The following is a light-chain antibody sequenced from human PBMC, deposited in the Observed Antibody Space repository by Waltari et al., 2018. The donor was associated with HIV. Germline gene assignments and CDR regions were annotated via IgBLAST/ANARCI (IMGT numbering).Light chain of an antibody. CDR2: AAA. Sequence: DIQMTQSPGSVSASVGDRVTITCRASQGISTWLAWYQQKPGKAPNLLIYAAATLHSGVPSRFSGSGSGTVVTLTISSLQPEDFATYDCQQGNSFPLTFGGGTRVEIK. CDR3: QQGNSFPLT. CDR1: QGISTW. J-gene: IGKJ4*01. V-gene: IGKV1D-12*01.